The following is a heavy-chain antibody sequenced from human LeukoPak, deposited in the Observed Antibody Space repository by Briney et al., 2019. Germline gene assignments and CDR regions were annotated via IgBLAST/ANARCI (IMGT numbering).Heavy chain of an antibody. CDR1: GYTFTSYA. D-gene: IGHD6-13*01. V-gene: IGHV1-3*01. CDR2: INAGNGNT. Sequence: ASVKVSCKASGYTFTSYAMHWMRQAPGQRLEWMGWINAGNGNTKYSQKFQGRVTITRDTSASTAYMELSSLRSEDTAVHYCAREGYSSSWYDHWGQGTLVTVSS. J-gene: IGHJ5*02. CDR3: AREGYSSSWYDH.